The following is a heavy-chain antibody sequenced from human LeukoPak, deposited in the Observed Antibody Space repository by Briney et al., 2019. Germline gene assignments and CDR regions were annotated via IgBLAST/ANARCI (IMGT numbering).Heavy chain of an antibody. CDR3: ARDIVVVPAAISWMYYYYGMDV. J-gene: IGHJ6*02. CDR2: IKQDGSEK. D-gene: IGHD2-2*01. V-gene: IGHV3-7*01. Sequence: GGSLRLSCAASGFTFSSYWMSWVRQAPGKGLEWVANIKQDGSEKYYVDSVKGRFTISRDNAKNSLYLQMNSLRAEDTAAYYCARDIVVVPAAISWMYYYYGMDVWGQGTTVTVSS. CDR1: GFTFSSYW.